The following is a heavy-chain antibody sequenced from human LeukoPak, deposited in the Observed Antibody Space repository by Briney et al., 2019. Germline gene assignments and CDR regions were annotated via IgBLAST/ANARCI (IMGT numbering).Heavy chain of an antibody. J-gene: IGHJ6*02. Sequence: PGGSLRLSCAASGFTFSSYAMSWVRQAPGKGLQWVSGISGSGGGIYYADSVKGRFTISRDNAKNSLYLQMNSLRAEDTAVYYCARSYSNGMDVWGQGTTVTVSS. CDR1: GFTFSSYA. D-gene: IGHD1-26*01. CDR3: ARSYSNGMDV. CDR2: ISGSGGGI. V-gene: IGHV3-23*01.